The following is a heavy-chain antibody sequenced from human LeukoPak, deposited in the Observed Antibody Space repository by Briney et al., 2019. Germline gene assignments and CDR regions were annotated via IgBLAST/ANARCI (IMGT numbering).Heavy chain of an antibody. J-gene: IGHJ4*02. CDR1: GYSFTSYW. Sequence: GESLKISCKASGYSFTSYWIVWARQMPGKGLEWMGILYPGDSDTRYSPSFQGQVTISADKPISTAYLQWSSLKASDTAMYYCARAVATPLFDYWGQGTLVTVSS. CDR2: LYPGDSDT. CDR3: ARAVATPLFDY. V-gene: IGHV5-51*01. D-gene: IGHD6-19*01.